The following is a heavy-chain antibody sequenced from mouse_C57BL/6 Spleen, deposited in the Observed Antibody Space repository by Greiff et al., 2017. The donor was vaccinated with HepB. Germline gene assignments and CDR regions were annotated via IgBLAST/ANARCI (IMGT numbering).Heavy chain of an antibody. CDR3: ARGAGNHWFAY. J-gene: IGHJ3*01. Sequence: ESGPGLVKPSQSLSLTCSVTGYSITSGYYWNWIRQFPGNKLEWMGYISYDGSNNYNPSLKNRISITRDTSKNQFFLKLNSVTTEDTATYYCARGAGNHWFAYWGQGTLVTVSA. V-gene: IGHV3-6*01. D-gene: IGHD2-1*01. CDR1: GYSITSGYY. CDR2: ISYDGSN.